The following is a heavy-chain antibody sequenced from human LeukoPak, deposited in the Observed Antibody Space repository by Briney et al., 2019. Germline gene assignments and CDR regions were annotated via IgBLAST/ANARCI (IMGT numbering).Heavy chain of an antibody. CDR1: GGSFSGYY. CDR2: INHSGST. Sequence: SETLSLTCAVYGGSFSGYYWSWIRQPPGKGLEWIGEINHSGSTNYNPSLKSRVTISVDTSKNQFSLKLSSVTAADTAVYYCARELYGGNSDYWGQGTLVTVSS. V-gene: IGHV4-34*01. CDR3: ARELYGGNSDY. J-gene: IGHJ4*02. D-gene: IGHD4-23*01.